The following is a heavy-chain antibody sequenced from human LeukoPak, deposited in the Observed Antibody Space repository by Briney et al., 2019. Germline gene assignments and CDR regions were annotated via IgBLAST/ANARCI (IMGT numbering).Heavy chain of an antibody. CDR1: GFNFSRNW. CDR2: IKQDGREE. V-gene: IGHV3-7*01. D-gene: IGHD2-21*01. CDR3: ARDYGDHPYPEVTLDL. J-gene: IGHJ4*02. Sequence: GGSLRLSCAASGFNFSRNWMTWVRQAPGKGLEWAANIKQDGREEYYVDSVKGRFTISRDNAKKSTYLQMNRVRAEDTAVYYCARDYGDHPYPEVTLDLWGQGTLVTVSS.